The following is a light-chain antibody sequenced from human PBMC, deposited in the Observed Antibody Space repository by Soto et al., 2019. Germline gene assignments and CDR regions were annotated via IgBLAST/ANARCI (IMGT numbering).Light chain of an antibody. CDR1: QSVSSSY. CDR3: QQYGRSRS. Sequence: NGFTRSPGTLSLSTGERATLSCRASQSVSSSYLAWYQQKSGQAPRLLIFGASNRATCIPDRFSGSGSGTDFTLTISRLEPEDFAVYYCQQYGRSRSFGQGTRWR. J-gene: IGKJ5*01. V-gene: IGKV3-20*01. CDR2: GAS.